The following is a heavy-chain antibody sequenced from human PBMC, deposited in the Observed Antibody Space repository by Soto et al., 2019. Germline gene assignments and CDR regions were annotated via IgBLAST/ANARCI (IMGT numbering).Heavy chain of an antibody. Sequence: QVQLVQSGAEVKKPGASVKVSCRASGYTFTTYTLLWVRQAPGQRLEWMAWINPGNGDTKYSQNFQARVTATRDTSASTADMEMSSLRSEDTATYYCARKQPGFQIGWAWAFGIWGQGTMVTVSS. D-gene: IGHD3-10*01. CDR2: INPGNGDT. CDR3: ARKQPGFQIGWAWAFGI. J-gene: IGHJ3*02. CDR1: GYTFTTYT. V-gene: IGHV1-3*01.